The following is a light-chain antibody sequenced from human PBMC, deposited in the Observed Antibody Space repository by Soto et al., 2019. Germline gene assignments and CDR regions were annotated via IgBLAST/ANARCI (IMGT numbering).Light chain of an antibody. CDR2: WAS. CDR1: QSVLSTSNNQNY. J-gene: IGKJ5*01. V-gene: IGKV4-1*01. Sequence: IVMTQSPDSLAVSLGERATIKCKSSQSVLSTSNNQNYLTWYQQKPGQPPKLLIYWASTRESGVPDRFSVSGSGTDFTLTINSLQAEDVALYYWQQYFTTPFSFGQGTRLEMK. CDR3: QQYFTTPFS.